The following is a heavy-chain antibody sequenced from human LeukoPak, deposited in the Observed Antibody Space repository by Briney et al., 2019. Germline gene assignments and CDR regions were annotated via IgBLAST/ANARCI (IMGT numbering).Heavy chain of an antibody. D-gene: IGHD5-18*01. CDR1: GFTFSSYA. Sequence: GGSLRLSCAASGFTFSSYAMHWVRQAPGKGLEWVAVISYDGSNKYYADSVKGRFTISRDNSKNTLYLQMNSLRAEDTAVYYCAREDTAISNWFDPWGQGTLVTVSS. CDR3: AREDTAISNWFDP. V-gene: IGHV3-30*04. J-gene: IGHJ5*02. CDR2: ISYDGSNK.